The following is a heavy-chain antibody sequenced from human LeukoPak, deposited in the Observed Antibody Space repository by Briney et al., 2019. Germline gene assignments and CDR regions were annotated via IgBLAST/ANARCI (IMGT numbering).Heavy chain of an antibody. V-gene: IGHV1-18*01. CDR1: GYSFTSYG. J-gene: IGHJ4*02. CDR2: ISAYNGDT. Sequence: ASVKVSCKASGYSFTSYGISWVRQAPGQGLEWMGWISAYNGDTSYAQKLQGRVTMTAGTSTSTAYMELRSLRSDDTAFYYCARARGGLPGLFDSWGQGTLVTVSS. CDR3: ARARGGLPGLFDS. D-gene: IGHD3-16*01.